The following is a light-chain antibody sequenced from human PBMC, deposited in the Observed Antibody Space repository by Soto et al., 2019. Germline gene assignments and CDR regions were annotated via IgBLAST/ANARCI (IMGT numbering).Light chain of an antibody. CDR1: QDIGNF. CDR2: AAS. J-gene: IGKJ4*01. Sequence: ILMTQSPSSLSAFVGDRVTITCRASQDIGNFLAWYQQKPGKVPKLLIYAASTLQSGVPSRFIGSGSGTDSTLTISSLQPEDVATYYCQKCKVAPFTFGGGTKVDIK. CDR3: QKCKVAPFT. V-gene: IGKV1-27*01.